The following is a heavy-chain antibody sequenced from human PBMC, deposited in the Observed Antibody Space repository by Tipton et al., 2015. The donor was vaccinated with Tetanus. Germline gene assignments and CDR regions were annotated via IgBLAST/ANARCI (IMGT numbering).Heavy chain of an antibody. Sequence: TASGFTFSSYAMSWVRQAPGKGLEWVSAISGSGGSTYYADSVKGRFTISRDNSKNTLYLQMNSLRAEDTAVYYCAKARGSLLWLGDPDGGFDYWGQGTLVTVSS. J-gene: IGHJ4*02. CDR1: GFTFSSYA. CDR3: AKARGSLLWLGDPDGGFDY. V-gene: IGHV3-23*01. CDR2: ISGSGGST. D-gene: IGHD3-10*01.